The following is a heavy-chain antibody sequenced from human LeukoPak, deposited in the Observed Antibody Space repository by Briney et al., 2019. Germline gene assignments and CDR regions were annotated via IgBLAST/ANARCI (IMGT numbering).Heavy chain of an antibody. D-gene: IGHD3-10*01. V-gene: IGHV3-23*01. CDR1: GFTFSSYA. CDR2: NSGGGGST. J-gene: IGHJ4*02. Sequence: GGSLRLSCAASGFTFSSYAMSWVRQAPGKGLEWVSANSGGGGSTYYEDSVKGRFTISRDNSKNTLYLQMNSLRAGDTAVYYCAKESGYYGSGSYYSAGFFDYWGQGTLVTVSS. CDR3: AKESGYYGSGSYYSAGFFDY.